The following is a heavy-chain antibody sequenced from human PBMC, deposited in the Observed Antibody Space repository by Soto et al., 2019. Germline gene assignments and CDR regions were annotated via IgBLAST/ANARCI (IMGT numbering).Heavy chain of an antibody. D-gene: IGHD2-15*01. V-gene: IGHV3-30*12. J-gene: IGHJ3*02. CDR3: ARDLSSGGTNACDI. CDR1: RFTFSSYG. Sequence: PGGSLRLSCAASRFTFSSYGMHWVRQAPGKGLEWVAVIWYDGSNKYSADSVKGRFTISRDNSKNTLYLQMNSLSAEDTAVYYCARDLSSGGTNACDIWGQGTVVTVSS. CDR2: IWYDGSNK.